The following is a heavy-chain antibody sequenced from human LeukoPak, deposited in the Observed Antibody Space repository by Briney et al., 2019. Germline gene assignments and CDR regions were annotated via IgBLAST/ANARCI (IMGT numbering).Heavy chain of an antibody. CDR1: GYSFTSHY. Sequence: ASVKVSCTASGYSFTSHYMHWVRQAPGQGLKWMGLINPSGSSTLYVQKFQGRVTMTRDMSTTTDYMELSSLRSEDTAVYYCASTPTRYQYYFDYWGQGTLVTVSS. D-gene: IGHD2-2*01. CDR3: ASTPTRYQYYFDY. V-gene: IGHV1-46*01. J-gene: IGHJ4*02. CDR2: INPSGSST.